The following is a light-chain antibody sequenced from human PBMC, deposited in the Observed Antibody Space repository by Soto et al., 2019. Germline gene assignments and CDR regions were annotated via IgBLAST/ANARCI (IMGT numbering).Light chain of an antibody. Sequence: EIVLTQYTGTLSLSPGERATLSCRASQSVSSSYLAWYQQKPGQSPRLLIYGASGRATGIPDRFSGSGSGTDFTLTISSLEPEDFAVYYCQQYGSAPRTFGQGTKVDIK. CDR3: QQYGSAPRT. J-gene: IGKJ1*01. V-gene: IGKV3-20*01. CDR1: QSVSSSY. CDR2: GAS.